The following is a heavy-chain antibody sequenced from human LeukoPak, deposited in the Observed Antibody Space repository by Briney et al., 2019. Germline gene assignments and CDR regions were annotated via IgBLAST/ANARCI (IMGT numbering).Heavy chain of an antibody. CDR1: GYTFTSYY. Sequence: ASVKVSCKASGYTFTSYYMHWVRQAPGQGLEWMGIINPSGGSTSYAQKFQGRVTMTRDMPTSTVYMELSSLRSEDTAVYYCARDLIYGDYHWNWFDPWGQGTLVTVSS. CDR3: ARDLIYGDYHWNWFDP. V-gene: IGHV1-46*01. J-gene: IGHJ5*02. D-gene: IGHD4-17*01. CDR2: INPSGGST.